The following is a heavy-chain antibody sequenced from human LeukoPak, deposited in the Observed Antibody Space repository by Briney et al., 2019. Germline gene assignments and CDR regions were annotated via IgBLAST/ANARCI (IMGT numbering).Heavy chain of an antibody. CDR3: AHSGYSSKHFDY. CDR1: GGSISSYY. CDR2: IYYSGST. Sequence: SETLSLTCTVSGGSISSYYWSWIRQPPGKGLEWIGYIYYSGSTNYNPSLKSRVTISVDTSKNQFSLKLSSVTAADTAVYYCAHSGYSSKHFDYWGQGTLVTVSS. V-gene: IGHV4-59*12. J-gene: IGHJ4*02. D-gene: IGHD3-22*01.